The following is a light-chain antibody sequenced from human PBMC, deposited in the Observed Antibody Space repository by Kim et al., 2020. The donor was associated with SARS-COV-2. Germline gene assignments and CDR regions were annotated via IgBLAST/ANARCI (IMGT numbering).Light chain of an antibody. CDR2: DVS. V-gene: IGLV2-14*03. CDR3: TSYTTSTILV. CDR1: RGDIGSFNY. Sequence: QSALTQPASVSGSPGQSITISCSGSRGDIGSFNYVSWYQQHPGKVPLLVMYDVSSRPSGISNRFSGSKSGYTASLTISGLQPEDEADYYCTSYTTSTILVLGGGTQLTVL. J-gene: IGLJ3*02.